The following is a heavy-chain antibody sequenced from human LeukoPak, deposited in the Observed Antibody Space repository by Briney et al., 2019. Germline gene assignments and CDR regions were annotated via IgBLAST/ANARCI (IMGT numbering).Heavy chain of an antibody. CDR2: ISGSGDST. CDR1: GFTFSNYA. D-gene: IGHD5-18*01. J-gene: IGHJ3*02. Sequence: GGSLRLSCVAFGFTFSNYAMNWVRQAPGKGLEWVSAISGSGDSTYYTDSVKGRFTISRDNSKNTLYLQMNSLRAEDTALYHCARSDTADAFDIWGQGTMVTVSS. V-gene: IGHV3-23*01. CDR3: ARSDTADAFDI.